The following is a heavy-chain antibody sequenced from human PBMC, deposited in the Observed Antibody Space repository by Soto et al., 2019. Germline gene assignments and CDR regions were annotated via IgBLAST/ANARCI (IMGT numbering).Heavy chain of an antibody. Sequence: EVQLLESGGGLVQPGGSLRLSCAASGFTFSSYAMSWVRQAPGKGLEWVSTISGSGGSTYYADSVKGRFTVSRDNSKNTLYLQMNSLRAEDTAVYYCARTQGRYFDYWGQGTLVTVSS. V-gene: IGHV3-23*01. CDR1: GFTFSSYA. CDR2: ISGSGGST. D-gene: IGHD3-16*01. CDR3: ARTQGRYFDY. J-gene: IGHJ4*02.